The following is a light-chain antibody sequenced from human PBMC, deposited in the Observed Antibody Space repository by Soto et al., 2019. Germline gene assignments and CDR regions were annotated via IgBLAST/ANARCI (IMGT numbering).Light chain of an antibody. Sequence: QSVLPQPPSVSGAPGQTVTISCTGSSSNIGAGFDVHRYQQVPGTDPKLVLYSNTARPSGVPDRFSGSRSGSSGSLAITGRQHEDEADYYCHSYDSGVTGSVFGTGTKLPVL. CDR2: SNT. V-gene: IGLV1-40*01. J-gene: IGLJ1*01. CDR1: SSNIGAGFD. CDR3: HSYDSGVTGSV.